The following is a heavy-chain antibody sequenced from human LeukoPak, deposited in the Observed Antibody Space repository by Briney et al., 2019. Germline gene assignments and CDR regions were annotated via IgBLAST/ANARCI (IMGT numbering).Heavy chain of an antibody. Sequence: SQTLSLTCTVSGGSISSGSYYWSWIRQPAGKELEWIGRIYTSGSTNYNPSLKSRVTISVDTSKNQFSLKPSSVTAADTAVYYCARADYYDSSGFDYWGQGTLVTVSS. V-gene: IGHV4-61*02. D-gene: IGHD3-22*01. CDR2: IYTSGST. J-gene: IGHJ4*02. CDR3: ARADYYDSSGFDY. CDR1: GGSISSGSYY.